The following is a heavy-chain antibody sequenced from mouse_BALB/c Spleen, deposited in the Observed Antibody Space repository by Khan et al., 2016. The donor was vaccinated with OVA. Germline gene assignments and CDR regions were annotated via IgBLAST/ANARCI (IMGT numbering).Heavy chain of an antibody. CDR1: GYSFTGYF. D-gene: IGHD1-1*01. CDR3: TRIDGSDFDY. J-gene: IGHJ2*01. Sequence: EVQLQQSGPELVKPGASVKISCKASGYSFTGYFMTWVMQSHGKSLEWIGRINPHIGETFYNQKFKGKATLTVDESSSTAHMELRSLASEDSAVYYCTRIDGSDFDYWGQGTTLTVSS. CDR2: INPHIGET. V-gene: IGHV1-20*02.